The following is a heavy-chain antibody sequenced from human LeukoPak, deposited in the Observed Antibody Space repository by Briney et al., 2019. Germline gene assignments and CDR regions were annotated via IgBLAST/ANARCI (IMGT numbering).Heavy chain of an antibody. D-gene: IGHD6-13*01. V-gene: IGHV3-21*01. CDR1: GFTFSSYS. Sequence: GGSLRLSCAASGFTFSSYSMNWVRQAPGKGLEWVSSISSSSSYIYYADSVKGRFTISRDNAKNSLYLQMSSLRAEDTAVYYCARDLPGIAAAGLFDYWGQGTLVTVSS. CDR2: ISSSSSYI. CDR3: ARDLPGIAAAGLFDY. J-gene: IGHJ4*02.